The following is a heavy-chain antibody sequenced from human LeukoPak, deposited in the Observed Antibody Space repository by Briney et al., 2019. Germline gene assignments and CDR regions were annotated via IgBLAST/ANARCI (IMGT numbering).Heavy chain of an antibody. V-gene: IGHV3-23*01. CDR1: GFTFRSYA. D-gene: IGHD3-10*02. Sequence: GGSLRLSCAASGFTFRSYAMTWVRQAPGKGLEWVSGISGSGGSPYYADSVKGRFTISRDNSKNTLYLQMNSLRAEDTAVYYCAKVQDELCLGKGFDYWGQGTLVTVSS. J-gene: IGHJ4*02. CDR3: AKVQDELCLGKGFDY. CDR2: ISGSGGSP.